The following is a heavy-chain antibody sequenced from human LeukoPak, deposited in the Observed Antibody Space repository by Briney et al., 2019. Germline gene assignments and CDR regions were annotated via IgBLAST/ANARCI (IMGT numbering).Heavy chain of an antibody. CDR3: AMGVADAFDI. CDR1: GGSFSGYY. CDR2: INHSGST. J-gene: IGHJ3*02. Sequence: SETLSLTCAVYGGSFSGYYWSWIRQPPGKGLEWIGEINHSGSTNYNPSLKSRVTISVDTSKNQFSLKLSSVTAADTAVYYCAMGVADAFDIWGKGTMVTVSS. D-gene: IGHD2-15*01. V-gene: IGHV4-34*01.